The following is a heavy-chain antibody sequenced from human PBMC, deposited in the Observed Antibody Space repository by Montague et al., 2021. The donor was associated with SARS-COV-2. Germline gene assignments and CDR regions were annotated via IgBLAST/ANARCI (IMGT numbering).Heavy chain of an antibody. CDR1: GGSFSGYS. CDR3: ARGARQGYGFRLGSFDY. CDR2: INHGGST. V-gene: IGHV4-34*01. Sequence: SETLSLTCAVYGGSFSGYSWSWIRQPPGKGLEWIGEINHGGSTNXXPSLKSRVTMSVDTSKNQFSLKLSSVTAADTAVYYCARGARQGYGFRLGSFDYWGQGTLVTVSS. D-gene: IGHD3-10*01. J-gene: IGHJ4*02.